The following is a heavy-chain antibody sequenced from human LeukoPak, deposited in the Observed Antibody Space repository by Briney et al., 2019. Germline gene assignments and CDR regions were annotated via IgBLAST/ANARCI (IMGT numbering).Heavy chain of an antibody. D-gene: IGHD2-2*01. CDR2: ISAYNGNT. J-gene: IGHJ5*02. CDR3: ARVVPAAPVFDP. V-gene: IGHV1-18*01. Sequence: ASVKVSCKASGYTFTSYGISWVRQAPGQGLEWMGWISAYNGNTNYAQKLQGRVTMTTDTSTSTAYMEPRSLRSDDTAVYYCARVVPAAPVFDPWGQGTLVTVSS. CDR1: GYTFTSYG.